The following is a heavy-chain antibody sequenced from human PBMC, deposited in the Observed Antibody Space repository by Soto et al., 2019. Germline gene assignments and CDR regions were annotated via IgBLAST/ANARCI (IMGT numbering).Heavy chain of an antibody. V-gene: IGHV4-61*01. CDR3: ARDHPGYDFWSGYYRANWFDP. D-gene: IGHD3-3*01. Sequence: SETLSLTCTVSGGSVSSGSYYWSWIRQPPGKGLEWIGYIHYSGSTNHNPSLKSRVTISVDTSKNQFSLKLSSVTAADTAVYYCARDHPGYDFWSGYYRANWFDPWGQGTLVTVSS. J-gene: IGHJ5*02. CDR2: IHYSGST. CDR1: GGSVSSGSYY.